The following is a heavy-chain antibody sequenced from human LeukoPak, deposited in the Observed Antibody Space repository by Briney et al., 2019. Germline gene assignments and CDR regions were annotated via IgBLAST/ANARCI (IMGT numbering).Heavy chain of an antibody. J-gene: IGHJ4*02. CDR3: ARHWGY. Sequence: SETLSLTCAVYGGSFSGYYWSWIRQPPGKGLGWIASMYYSGSTYYNPSLKSRVSISRDTSKNQFSLKLSSVTAADTAVYYCARHWGYWGQGTLVTVSA. CDR2: MYYSGST. D-gene: IGHD3-16*01. CDR1: GGSFSGYY. V-gene: IGHV4-34*01.